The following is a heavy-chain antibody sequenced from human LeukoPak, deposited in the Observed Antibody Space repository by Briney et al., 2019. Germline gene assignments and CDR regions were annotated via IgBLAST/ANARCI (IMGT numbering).Heavy chain of an antibody. J-gene: IGHJ4*02. Sequence: GGSLRLSCAASGFTFSNYEMNWVRLAPGKGLEWVAYIVGGADNKQYSDSVRGRFTISRDNAKNSLYLQMNSLRAEDTAVYYCARDRITDFWSGYYTNYFDYWGQGTLVTVSS. CDR3: ARDRITDFWSGYYTNYFDY. CDR2: IVGGADNK. D-gene: IGHD3-3*01. V-gene: IGHV3-48*03. CDR1: GFTFSNYE.